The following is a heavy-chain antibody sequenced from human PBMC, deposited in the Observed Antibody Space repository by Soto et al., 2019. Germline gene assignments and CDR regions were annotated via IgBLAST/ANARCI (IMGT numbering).Heavy chain of an antibody. J-gene: IGHJ5*02. CDR1: GYTFTSYY. D-gene: IGHD2-15*01. Sequence: ASVKVSCKASGYTFTSYYMHWVRQAPGQGLEWMGIINPSGGSTSYAQKFQGRVTMTRDTSTSTVYMGLSSLRSEDTAVYYCARGLVVVVAATFGWFDPWGQGTLVTVSS. CDR2: INPSGGST. V-gene: IGHV1-46*01. CDR3: ARGLVVVVAATFGWFDP.